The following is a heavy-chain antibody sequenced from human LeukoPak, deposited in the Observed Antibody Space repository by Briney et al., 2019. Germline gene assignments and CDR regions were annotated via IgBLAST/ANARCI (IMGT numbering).Heavy chain of an antibody. CDR2: IYYSGST. V-gene: IGHV4-59*01. CDR3: ARDRYYYDSSGSENYYGMDV. Sequence: SETLPLTCTVSGGSISSYYWSWIRQPPGKGLEWIGYIYYSGSTNYNPSLKSRVTISVDTSKNQFSLKLSSVTAADTAVYYCARDRYYYDSSGSENYYGMDVWGQGTTVTVSS. D-gene: IGHD3-22*01. J-gene: IGHJ6*02. CDR1: GGSISSYY.